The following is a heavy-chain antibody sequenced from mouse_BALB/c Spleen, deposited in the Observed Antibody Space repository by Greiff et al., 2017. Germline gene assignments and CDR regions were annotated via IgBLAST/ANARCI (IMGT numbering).Heavy chain of an antibody. CDR1: GYTFTSYW. Sequence: QVQLQQSGAELAKPGASVKMSCKASGYTFTSYWMHWVKQRPGQGLEWIVYINPSTGYTEYNQKFKDKATLTADKSSSTAYMQLSSLTSEDSAVYYCARSNYGSSHDYWGQGTTLTVSS. J-gene: IGHJ2*01. V-gene: IGHV1-7*01. D-gene: IGHD1-1*01. CDR3: ARSNYGSSHDY. CDR2: INPSTGYT.